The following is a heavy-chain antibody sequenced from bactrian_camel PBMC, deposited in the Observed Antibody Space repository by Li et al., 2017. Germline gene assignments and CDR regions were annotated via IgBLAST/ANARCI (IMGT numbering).Heavy chain of an antibody. J-gene: IGHJ4*01. CDR1: AGTFRSAC. D-gene: IGHD3*01. Sequence: HVQLVESGGGSVQAGGSLRLSCAASAGTFRSACMGWIRQVSGKEREGVAAITSAGRTSYADSVKGRFTISKDNVKNTLYLQMNSLKPEDTAMYYCAGDSKGLMGRVSADMYDRTTCSDWAYWGQGTQVTVS. CDR3: AGDSKGLMGRVSADMYDRTTCSDWAY. CDR2: ITSAGRT. V-gene: IGHV3S53*01.